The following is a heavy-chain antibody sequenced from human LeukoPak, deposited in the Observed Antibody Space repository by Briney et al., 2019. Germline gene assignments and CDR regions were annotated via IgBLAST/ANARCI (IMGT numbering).Heavy chain of an antibody. CDR2: ISGSGVST. V-gene: IGHV3-23*01. J-gene: IGHJ4*02. D-gene: IGHD2/OR15-2a*01. Sequence: GGTLRLSCAASGFTFRTSGMSWVRQAPGKGLEWVSAISGSGVSTYYADSVKGRFTISRDNSKNTLYLQMNSLRAEDTAIYYCATYRQVLLPFESWGQGTLVTVSS. CDR1: GFTFRTSG. CDR3: ATYRQVLLPFES.